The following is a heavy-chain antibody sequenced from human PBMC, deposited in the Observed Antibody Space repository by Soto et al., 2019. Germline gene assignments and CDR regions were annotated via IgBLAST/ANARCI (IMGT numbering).Heavy chain of an antibody. Sequence: GGSLRLSCAASGFTFSSYSMNWVRQAPGKGLEWVSYISSSSSYTNYADSVKGRFTISRDNAKNSLYLQMNSLRAEDTAVYYCARDQGEVDYWGQGTLVTVSS. J-gene: IGHJ4*02. V-gene: IGHV3-21*05. CDR3: ARDQGEVDY. CDR2: ISSSSSYT. CDR1: GFTFSSYS. D-gene: IGHD3-10*01.